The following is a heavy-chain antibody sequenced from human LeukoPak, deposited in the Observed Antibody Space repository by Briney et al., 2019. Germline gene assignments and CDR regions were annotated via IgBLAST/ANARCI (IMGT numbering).Heavy chain of an antibody. CDR3: ARVANYYGSGSYYKSYYYYGMDV. Sequence: KSGGSLRLSCAASGFTFSSYSMNWVRQAPGKGLEWVSSISSSCSYIYYADSVKGRFTISRDNAKNSLYLQMNSLRAEDTAVYYCARVANYYGSGSYYKSYYYYGMDVWGQGTTVTVSS. CDR2: ISSSCSYI. D-gene: IGHD3-10*01. J-gene: IGHJ6*02. V-gene: IGHV3-21*01. CDR1: GFTFSSYS.